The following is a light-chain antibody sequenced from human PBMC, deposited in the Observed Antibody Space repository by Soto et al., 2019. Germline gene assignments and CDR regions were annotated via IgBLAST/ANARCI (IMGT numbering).Light chain of an antibody. V-gene: IGLV1-40*01. CDR3: QSYDRSLSAHYV. J-gene: IGLJ1*01. CDR1: SSNIGAGYD. Sequence: QPVLTQPPSVSGAPGQRITISCTGSSSNIGAGYDVQWYQQLPGTAPKLLIYGNSHRPSGVPDRFSGSKSGTSASPAITGLHTADKADYYCQSYDRSLSAHYVRGTGTKLAGL. CDR2: GNS.